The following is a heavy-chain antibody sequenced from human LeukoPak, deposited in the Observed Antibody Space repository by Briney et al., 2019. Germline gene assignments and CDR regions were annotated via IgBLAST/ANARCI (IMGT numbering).Heavy chain of an antibody. CDR2: IIPIFGTA. Sequence: SVKVSCKASGYTFTSYGISWVRQAPGQGLEWMGGIIPIFGTANYAQKFQGRVTITADESTSTAYMELSSLRSEDTAVYYCARVPYYYDSSGYYFDYWGQGTLVTVSS. J-gene: IGHJ4*02. V-gene: IGHV1-69*13. D-gene: IGHD3-22*01. CDR3: ARVPYYYDSSGYYFDY. CDR1: GYTFTSYG.